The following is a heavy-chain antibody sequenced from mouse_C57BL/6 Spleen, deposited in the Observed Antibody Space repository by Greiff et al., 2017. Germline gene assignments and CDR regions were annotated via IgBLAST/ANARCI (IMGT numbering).Heavy chain of an antibody. Sequence: QVQLQQSGAELARPGASVKLSCKASGYTFTSYGISWVKQRTGQGLEWIGEIYPRSGNTYYNEKFKGKATLTADKSSSTAYMELRSLTSEDSAVYFCALGDYGSSLSYWYFDVWGTGTTVTVSS. CDR3: ALGDYGSSLSYWYFDV. CDR2: IYPRSGNT. D-gene: IGHD1-1*01. V-gene: IGHV1-81*01. CDR1: GYTFTSYG. J-gene: IGHJ1*03.